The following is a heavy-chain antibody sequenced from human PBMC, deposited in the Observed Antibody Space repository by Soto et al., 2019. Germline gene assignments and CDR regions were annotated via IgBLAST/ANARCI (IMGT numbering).Heavy chain of an antibody. D-gene: IGHD3-22*01. CDR3: AKSGGGYWTGDRGVFDY. CDR1: GFTFSSYA. Sequence: PGGSLRLSCAASGFTFSSYAMSRVRQAPGKGLEWVSAISGSGGSTYYADSVKGRFTISRDNSKNTLYLQMNSLRAEDTAVYYCAKSGGGYWTGDRGVFDYWGQGTLVTVSS. J-gene: IGHJ4*02. V-gene: IGHV3-23*01. CDR2: ISGSGGST.